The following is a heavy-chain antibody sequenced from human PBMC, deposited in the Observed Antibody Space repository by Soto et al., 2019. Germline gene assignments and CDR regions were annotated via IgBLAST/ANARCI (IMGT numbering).Heavy chain of an antibody. CDR1: GFTVSTKY. CDR2: IYPGGNT. V-gene: IGHV3-53*01. CDR3: AGETYYYGSGNHGWFDP. Sequence: EVRLVESGGGLIQPGGSLRLSCAASGFTVSTKYMNWVRQAPGRGLEWVSVIYPGGNTYYTDSVKGRFTISRDSSRNTMFLQMNSLRAEDTALYYCAGETYYYGSGNHGWFDPWGQGTLVTVSS. J-gene: IGHJ5*02. D-gene: IGHD3-10*01.